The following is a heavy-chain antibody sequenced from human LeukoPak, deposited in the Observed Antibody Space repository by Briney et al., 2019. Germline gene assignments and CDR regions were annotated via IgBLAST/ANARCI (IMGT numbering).Heavy chain of an antibody. CDR2: IIPIFGIA. CDR1: GGTFSSYA. CDR3: ARWDSSGSYFDY. V-gene: IGHV1-69*04. D-gene: IGHD3-22*01. Sequence: SVKVSCKASGGTFSSYAISWVRQAPGQGLEWMGRIIPIFGIANYAQKFQGRVTITADKPTSTAYMELSSLRSEDTAVYYCARWDSSGSYFDYWDQGTLVTVSS. J-gene: IGHJ4*02.